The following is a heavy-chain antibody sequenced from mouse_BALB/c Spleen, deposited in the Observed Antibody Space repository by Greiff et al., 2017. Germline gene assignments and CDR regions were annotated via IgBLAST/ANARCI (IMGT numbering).Heavy chain of an antibody. CDR2: IYPGDGDT. CDR1: GYAFSSYW. V-gene: IGHV1-80*01. J-gene: IGHJ4*01. D-gene: IGHD4-1*02. Sequence: LQESGAELVRPGSSVKISCKASGYAFSSYWMNWVKQRPGQGLEWIGQIYPGDGDTNYNGKFKGKATLTADKSSSTAYMQLSSLTSEDSAVYFCATTGTDYAMDYWGQGTSVTVSS. CDR3: ATTGTDYAMDY.